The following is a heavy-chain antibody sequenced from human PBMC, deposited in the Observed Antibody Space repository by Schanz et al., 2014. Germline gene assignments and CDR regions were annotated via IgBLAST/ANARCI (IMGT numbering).Heavy chain of an antibody. D-gene: IGHD2-21*01. CDR2: IYSSGIA. V-gene: IGHV4-59*08. CDR3: ARRVVPATMGLYFDL. CDR1: GGSMDTHY. Sequence: QVQLQESGPGLVKPSETLSLMCTVSGGSMDTHYWGWIRQPPGKGLEWIAFIYSSGIANYNPSLESQVTISGDTSKNQFPRSLPSLTAADTATYYCARRVVPATMGLYFDLWGQGTLVTVSS. J-gene: IGHJ4*02.